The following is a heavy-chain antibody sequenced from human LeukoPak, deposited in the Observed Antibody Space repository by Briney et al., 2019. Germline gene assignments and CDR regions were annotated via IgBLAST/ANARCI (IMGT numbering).Heavy chain of an antibody. CDR3: ARGHNSTLPD. J-gene: IGHJ4*02. CDR2: IKEDGSEK. D-gene: IGHD1-20*01. CDR1: GFTFSLYW. V-gene: IGHV3-7*04. Sequence: PGGSLRLSCAASGFTFSLYWMAWVRQAPGKGLEWVANIKEDGSEKYYVDSEKGRFTISRDNAKNSMYLEMNSLRAEDTAVYYCARGHNSTLPDWGQGSLVTVSS.